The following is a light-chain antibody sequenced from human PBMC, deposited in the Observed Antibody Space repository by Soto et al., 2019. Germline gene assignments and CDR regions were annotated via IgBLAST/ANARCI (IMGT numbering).Light chain of an antibody. Sequence: QSVLTQPASVSGSPGQSITISCTGTSTDVGRYNYVSWYQQYPAKAPKVLIYEVSNRPSGDSSRFSGSKSGNTASLTISGLQADDVADYYCSSYNTSNIYIFGSGNKVTVL. CDR3: SSYNTSNIYI. CDR2: EVS. CDR1: STDVGRYNY. V-gene: IGLV2-14*01. J-gene: IGLJ1*01.